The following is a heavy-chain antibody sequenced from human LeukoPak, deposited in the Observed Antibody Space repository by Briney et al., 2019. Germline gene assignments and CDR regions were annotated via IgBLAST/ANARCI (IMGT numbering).Heavy chain of an antibody. CDR1: GGSFSGYY. CDR3: ARDYYGSGSYRGKYGMDV. V-gene: IGHV4-34*01. CDR2: INHSGST. D-gene: IGHD3-10*01. Sequence: PSETLSLTCAVYGGSFSGYYWSWLRQPPGKGLEWIGEINHSGSTNYNPSLKSRVTISVDTSKNQFSLKLSSVTAADTAVYYCARDYYGSGSYRGKYGMDVWGQGTTVTVSS. J-gene: IGHJ6*02.